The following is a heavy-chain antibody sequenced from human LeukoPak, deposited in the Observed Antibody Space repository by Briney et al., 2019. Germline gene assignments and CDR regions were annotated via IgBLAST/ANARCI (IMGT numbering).Heavy chain of an antibody. Sequence: PSETLSLTCTVSGGSITSGSYYWSWIRQPAGKGLEWIGEINHSGSTNYNPSLKSRVTISVDTSKNQFSLKLSSVTAADTAVYYCALSDYGGNSHAFDIWGQGTMVTVSS. CDR2: INHSGST. CDR3: ALSDYGGNSHAFDI. V-gene: IGHV4-61*09. CDR1: GGSITSGSYY. J-gene: IGHJ3*02. D-gene: IGHD4-23*01.